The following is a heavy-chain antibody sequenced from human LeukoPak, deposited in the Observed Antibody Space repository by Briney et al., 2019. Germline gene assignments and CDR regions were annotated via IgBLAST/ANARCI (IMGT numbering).Heavy chain of an antibody. CDR2: IYYSGSA. CDR1: GGSISSTIDY. Sequence: SETLSLTCTVSGGSISSTIDYWGWIRQPPGKGLEWIGTIYYSGSAYYNPSLKSRVTISVDTSKDQFSLKLSSVTAADTAVYYCARRSVVAAAFDPWGQGTLVTVSS. J-gene: IGHJ5*02. CDR3: ARRSVVAAAFDP. D-gene: IGHD2-15*01. V-gene: IGHV4-39*07.